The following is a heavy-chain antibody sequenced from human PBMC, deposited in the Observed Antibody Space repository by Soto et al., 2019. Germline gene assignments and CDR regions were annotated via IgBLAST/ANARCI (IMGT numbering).Heavy chain of an antibody. J-gene: IGHJ5*02. V-gene: IGHV3-23*01. Sequence: GGSLRLSCAASGFTFSSYAMFWVRQAPGKGLEWVSSIGGNAGSTFYADSVKGRFTISRGNSRNTLYLQMNNLRAEDTAVYYCAKKVVPVTGSDWFDTWGQGTLVTVSS. CDR2: IGGNAGST. D-gene: IGHD4-4*01. CDR1: GFTFSSYA. CDR3: AKKVVPVTGSDWFDT.